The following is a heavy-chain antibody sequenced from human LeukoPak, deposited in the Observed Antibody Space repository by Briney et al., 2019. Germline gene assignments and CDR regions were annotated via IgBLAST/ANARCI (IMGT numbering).Heavy chain of an antibody. CDR1: GGSFSGYY. CDR2: INHSGST. D-gene: IGHD3-16*02. V-gene: IGHV4-34*01. J-gene: IGHJ4*02. Sequence: SETLSLTCAVYGGSFSGYYWSWIRQPPGKGLEWIGEINHSGSTNYNPSLKSRVTISVDTSKNQFSLKLSSVTAADTAVYYCARGRDYVWGSYRYLDYWGQGTLVTVSS. CDR3: ARGRDYVWGSYRYLDY.